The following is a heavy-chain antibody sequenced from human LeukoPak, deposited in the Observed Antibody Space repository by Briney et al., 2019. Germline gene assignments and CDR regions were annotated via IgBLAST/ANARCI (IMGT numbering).Heavy chain of an antibody. CDR2: IRYDGSNK. CDR1: GFTFSSYG. V-gene: IGHV3-30*02. Sequence: GGSLRLSCAASGFTFSSYGMHWVRQAPGKGLEWVAFIRYDGSNKYYTDSVKGRFTISRDNSKNTLYLQMNSLRAEDTAVYYCAKCRDSGSYYFEYFQHWGQGTLVTVSS. D-gene: IGHD3-10*01. J-gene: IGHJ1*01. CDR3: AKCRDSGSYYFEYFQH.